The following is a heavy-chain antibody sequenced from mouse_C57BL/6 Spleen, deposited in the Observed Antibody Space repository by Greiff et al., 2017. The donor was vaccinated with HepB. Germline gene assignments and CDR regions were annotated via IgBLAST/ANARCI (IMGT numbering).Heavy chain of an antibody. CDR2: FYPGSGSI. V-gene: IGHV1-62-2*01. CDR1: GYTFTEYT. D-gene: IGHD2-5*01. Sequence: VQLQQSGAELVKPGASVKLSCKASGYTFTEYTIHWVKQRSGQGLEWIGWFYPGSGSIKYNEKFKDKATLTADRSSSTVYMELSRLTSEDSAVFFCARHAKGVYYSKTSWYCDVWGTGTTVTVAS. J-gene: IGHJ1*03. CDR3: ARHAKGVYYSKTSWYCDV.